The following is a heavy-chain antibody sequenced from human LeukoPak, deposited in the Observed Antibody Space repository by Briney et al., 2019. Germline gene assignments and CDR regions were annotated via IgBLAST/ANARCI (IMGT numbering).Heavy chain of an antibody. CDR1: GGSISSGGYY. V-gene: IGHV4-31*03. Sequence: PSETLSLTCTVSGGSISSGGYYWNWIRQHPGKGLEWIGYIYYSGSTYYNPSLKSRVTISVDTSKNQFSLKLSSVSAADTAVYYCARVNGAHDAFDIWGQGTMVTVSS. J-gene: IGHJ3*02. D-gene: IGHD1-26*01. CDR2: IYYSGST. CDR3: ARVNGAHDAFDI.